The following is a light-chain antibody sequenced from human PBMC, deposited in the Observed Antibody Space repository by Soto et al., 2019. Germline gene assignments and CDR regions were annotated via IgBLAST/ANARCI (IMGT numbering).Light chain of an antibody. V-gene: IGKV3-20*01. CDR1: QSVSSSY. J-gene: IGKJ5*01. CDR2: GAS. CDR3: QQYGSPPIT. Sequence: EIVLTQAPVTLSLGPGERATLSCRAGQSVSSSYLAWHQQRPGQAPRLLIYGASSRATGIPDRFSGSGSGTDFTLTISRLEPEDFAVYYCQQYGSPPITFGQGTRLEI.